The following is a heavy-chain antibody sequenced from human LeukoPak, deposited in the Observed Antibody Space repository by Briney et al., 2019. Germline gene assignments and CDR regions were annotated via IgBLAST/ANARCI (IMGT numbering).Heavy chain of an antibody. CDR2: INPSGGST. CDR1: GYTFTGYY. V-gene: IGHV1-46*01. CDR3: ARAGSREWFDP. J-gene: IGHJ5*02. D-gene: IGHD2-15*01. Sequence: ASVKVSCKASGYTFTGYYMHWVRQAPGQGLEWMGLINPSGGSTSYAQKFQGRVTMTRDTSTSTVYMELSSLRSEDTAVYYCARAGSREWFDPWGQGTLVTVSS.